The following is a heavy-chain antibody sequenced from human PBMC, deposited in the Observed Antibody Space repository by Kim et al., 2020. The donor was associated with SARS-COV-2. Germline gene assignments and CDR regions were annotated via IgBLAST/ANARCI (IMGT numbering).Heavy chain of an antibody. CDR2: ISYDGSNK. J-gene: IGHJ2*01. D-gene: IGHD6-19*01. CDR1: GFTFSSYG. Sequence: GGSLRLSCAASGFTFSSYGMHWVRQAPGKGLEWVAVISYDGSNKYYADSVKGRFTISRDNSKNTLYLQMNSLRAEDTAVYYCAKDVNRWLARTWYFDLWGRGTLVTVSS. V-gene: IGHV3-30*18. CDR3: AKDVNRWLARTWYFDL.